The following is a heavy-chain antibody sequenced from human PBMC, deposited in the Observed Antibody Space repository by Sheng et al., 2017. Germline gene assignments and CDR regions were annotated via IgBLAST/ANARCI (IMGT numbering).Heavy chain of an antibody. V-gene: IGHV1-24*01. D-gene: IGHD3-10*01. CDR1: GNTLSELS. Sequence: QVQLEQSGAEVKKPGASVKVSCKVSGNTLSELSIHWVRQAPGKGLECMGGFDPEEGKTIYEQKFQGRVTMTEDTSTDTAYMDMRSLTSEDTAVYYCVAVRGVYLARGVIHSPYGAFDIWGPRD. J-gene: IGHJ3*02. CDR2: FDPEEGKT. CDR3: VAVRGVYLARGVIHSPYGAFDI.